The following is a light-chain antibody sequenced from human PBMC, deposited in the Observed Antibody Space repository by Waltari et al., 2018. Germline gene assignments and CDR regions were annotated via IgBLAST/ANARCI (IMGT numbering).Light chain of an antibody. V-gene: IGKV3-11*01. J-gene: IGKJ1*01. CDR3: QQRYSWPRT. CDR2: DAY. Sequence: EVLLTQSPATLSLSPGDSATLLCRASQNSNTDFGWYQQKPGQAPRLLISDAYNRAAGTPVRFSGRGSGTDFTLTISSLEPEDFALYYCQQRYSWPRTFGQGTKVEIK. CDR1: QNSNTD.